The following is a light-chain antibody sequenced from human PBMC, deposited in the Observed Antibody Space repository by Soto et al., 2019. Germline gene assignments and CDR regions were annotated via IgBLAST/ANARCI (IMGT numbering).Light chain of an antibody. CDR3: QQRSNWPPPT. CDR2: DAS. Sequence: IGLTQSPATLYLSPGERATLSCRASQSVSSYLAWYQQKPGQAPRLLIYDASNRATGIPARFSGSGSGTDFTLTISSLEPEDFAVYYCQQRSNWPPPTFGGGTKVDIK. J-gene: IGKJ4*01. CDR1: QSVSSY. V-gene: IGKV3-11*01.